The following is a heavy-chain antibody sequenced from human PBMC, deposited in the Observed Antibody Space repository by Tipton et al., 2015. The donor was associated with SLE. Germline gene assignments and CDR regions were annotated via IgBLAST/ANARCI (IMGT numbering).Heavy chain of an antibody. CDR2: ISGSGGST. CDR3: ARPDVGSGYYYYMDV. D-gene: IGHD1-14*01. V-gene: IGHV3-23*01. J-gene: IGHJ6*03. Sequence: SLRLSCAASGFTFSSYAMSWVRQAPGKGLEWVSAISGSGGSTYYADSVKGRFTISRDNSKNTLYLQMNSLRAEDTAVYYCARPDVGSGYYYYMDVWGKGTTVTVSS. CDR1: GFTFSSYA.